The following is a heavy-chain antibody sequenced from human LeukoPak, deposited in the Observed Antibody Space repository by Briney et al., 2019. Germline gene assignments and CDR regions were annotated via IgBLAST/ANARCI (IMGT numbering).Heavy chain of an antibody. CDR1: GFTFSSHG. Sequence: GGSLRLSCAASGFTFSSHGMHWVRQAQGKGLEWVAVIRFDGSNKYYADSVKGRFTISRDNSKNSLYLQMNSLGAEDTAVYDCAKDRAVAGTQSGFESWGQGTMVTVSS. V-gene: IGHV3-33*06. D-gene: IGHD6-19*01. CDR3: AKDRAVAGTQSGFES. J-gene: IGHJ3*02. CDR2: IRFDGSNK.